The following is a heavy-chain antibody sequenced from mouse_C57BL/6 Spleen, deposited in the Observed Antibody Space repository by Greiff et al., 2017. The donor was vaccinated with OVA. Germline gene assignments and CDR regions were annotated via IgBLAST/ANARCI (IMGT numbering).Heavy chain of an antibody. CDR3: ARDYYGSSYWFAY. CDR2: IDLNSGGT. J-gene: IGHJ3*01. Sequence: VQLQQPGAELVKPGASVKLSCKASGYTSTATWMNWVRQRPEQGLEWIGRIDLNSGGTKYNEKFKSKATLTVDKPSSTAYMQLSSLTSEDSAVYYCARDYYGSSYWFAYWGQGTLVTVSA. V-gene: IGHV1-72*01. D-gene: IGHD1-1*01. CDR1: GYTSTATW.